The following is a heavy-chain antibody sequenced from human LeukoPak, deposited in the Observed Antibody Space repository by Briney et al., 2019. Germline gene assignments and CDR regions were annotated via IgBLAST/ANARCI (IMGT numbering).Heavy chain of an antibody. V-gene: IGHV4-39*01. D-gene: IGHD2-21*02. CDR3: ARHLAVTCFDH. CDR2: MYYSGST. J-gene: IGHJ4*02. CDR1: GGSIGSSSYY. Sequence: PSETLSLTCSVSGGSIGSSSYYWGWIRQPPGKGLEWIGSMYYSGSTYYNPSLKSRVTMSVDTSKNQFSLKLSSVTATDTAMYYCARHLAVTCFDHWGQGTLVTVSS.